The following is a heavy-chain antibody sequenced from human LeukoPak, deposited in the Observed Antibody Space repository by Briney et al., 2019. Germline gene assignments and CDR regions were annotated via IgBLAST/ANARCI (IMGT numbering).Heavy chain of an antibody. Sequence: GVSLRLSCAASGFTFSSYAMSWVRQAPGKGLEWVSAISGSGGSTYYADSVKGRFTISRDNSQNTLFLQMSSLRAEDSAIFYCAKGSASARPYYFDSWGQGILVTVSS. D-gene: IGHD2-15*01. J-gene: IGHJ4*02. V-gene: IGHV3-23*01. CDR3: AKGSASARPYYFDS. CDR1: GFTFSSYA. CDR2: ISGSGGST.